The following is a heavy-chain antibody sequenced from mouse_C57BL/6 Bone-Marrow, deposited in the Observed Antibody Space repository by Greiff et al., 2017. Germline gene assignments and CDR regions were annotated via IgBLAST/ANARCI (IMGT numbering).Heavy chain of an antibody. CDR3: GATVVEKAWFAY. CDR1: GYAFSSSW. V-gene: IGHV1-82*01. CDR2: IYPGDGDT. Sequence: QVQLQQSGPELVKPGASVKISCKASGYAFSSSWMNWVKQRPGKGLEWIGRIYPGDGDTNYNGKFKGKATLTADKSSSTAYMQLSSLTSEDSAVYFCGATVVEKAWFAYWGQGTLVTVSA. J-gene: IGHJ3*01. D-gene: IGHD1-1*01.